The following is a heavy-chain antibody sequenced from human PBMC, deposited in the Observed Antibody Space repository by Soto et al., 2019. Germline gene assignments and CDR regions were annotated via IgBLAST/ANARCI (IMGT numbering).Heavy chain of an antibody. V-gene: IGHV4-39*01. CDR1: GGSISSSSYY. Sequence: QLQLQESGPGLVKPSETLSLTYTVSGGSISSSSYYWGWIRQPPGKGLEWIGSIYYSGSTYYNPSLKARVTISLDTANNQSSLNLSSVTAADPAVYYCARHLGPAPGGGYDSLYYYYYGMDVWGQGTTVTVSS. CDR2: IYYSGST. D-gene: IGHD5-12*01. CDR3: ARHLGPAPGGGYDSLYYYYYGMDV. J-gene: IGHJ6*02.